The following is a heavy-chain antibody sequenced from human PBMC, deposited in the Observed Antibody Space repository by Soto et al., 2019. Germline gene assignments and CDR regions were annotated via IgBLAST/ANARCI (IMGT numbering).Heavy chain of an antibody. CDR2: IIPILGIA. V-gene: IGHV1-69*02. Sequence: QVQLVQSGAEVKKPGSSVKVSCKASGGTFSSYTITWVRQAPGQGLEWMGRIIPILGIANYAQKFQGRVTITAQKSTCTAYMELSSLRSEDTALYYCANPPGYWGQGILVCVSS. CDR3: ANPPGY. J-gene: IGHJ4*02. CDR1: GGTFSSYT.